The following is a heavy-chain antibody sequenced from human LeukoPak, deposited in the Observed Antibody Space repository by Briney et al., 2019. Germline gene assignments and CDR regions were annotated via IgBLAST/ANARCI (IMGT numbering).Heavy chain of an antibody. CDR3: ARGMVVKFPYMDV. J-gene: IGHJ6*03. CDR1: GESFSAFS. Sequence: SETLSLTCAVYGESFSAFSWNWLRQSPGRGLEWIGEISHRGRTTYNSSLNSRVIISVDASKNQFSLNLTSVTAADTAVYYCARGMVVKFPYMDVWGQGATVTVSS. V-gene: IGHV4-34*01. CDR2: ISHRGRT. D-gene: IGHD3-22*01.